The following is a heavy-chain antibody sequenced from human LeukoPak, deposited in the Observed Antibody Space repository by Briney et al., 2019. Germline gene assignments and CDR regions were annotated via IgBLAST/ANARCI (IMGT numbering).Heavy chain of an antibody. D-gene: IGHD2-2*01. Sequence: ASVKVSCKASGYTFTGYYMHWVRQAPGQGLEWMGWINPNSGGTNYAQKFQGWVTMTRDTSISTAYMELSRLRSDDTAVYYCARENPFTSCYDYWGQGTLVTVSS. CDR2: INPNSGGT. J-gene: IGHJ4*02. CDR1: GYTFTGYY. CDR3: ARENPFTSCYDY. V-gene: IGHV1-2*04.